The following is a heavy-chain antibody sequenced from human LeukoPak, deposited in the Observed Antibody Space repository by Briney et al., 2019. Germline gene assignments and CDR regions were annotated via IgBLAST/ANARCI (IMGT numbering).Heavy chain of an antibody. J-gene: IGHJ6*03. CDR1: GYTLTSHG. CDR3: ARSPGDPWDDTSFYLDV. Sequence: ASVKVSCKASGYTLTSHGITWVRQAPGQGLEWMGCHSMSDDKPKYAQRFQGRVTMTTDTSTGTAYMDLRGLRPDDTAVYYRARSPGDPWDDTSFYLDVWGEGTTVTVSS. V-gene: IGHV1-18*01. D-gene: IGHD4-17*01. CDR2: HSMSDDKP.